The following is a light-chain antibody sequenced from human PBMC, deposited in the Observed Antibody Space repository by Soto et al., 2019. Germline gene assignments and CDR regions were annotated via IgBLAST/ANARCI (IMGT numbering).Light chain of an antibody. CDR3: NSYGGTNNYVV. V-gene: IGLV2-8*01. CDR2: DVN. J-gene: IGLJ2*01. Sequence: QSVLTQPPSASGSPGQSVTISCTGTSSDVGGYNYVSWYRRHPGKAPQLIIYDVNKRPSGVPDRFSGSKSGNTASLTVSGLQAEDEADYFCNSYGGTNNYVVFGGGTKLTVL. CDR1: SSDVGGYNY.